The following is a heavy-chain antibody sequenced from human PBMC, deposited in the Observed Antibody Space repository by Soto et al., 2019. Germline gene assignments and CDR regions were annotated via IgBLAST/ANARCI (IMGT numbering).Heavy chain of an antibody. CDR3: SRGYPPRDQLGNLPGAF. V-gene: IGHV1-46*03. D-gene: IGHD1-1*01. Sequence: QVQLVQSGAEVMQPGASVKVSCKASGYTFTSYYIQWVRQAPGQGLEWMGIINPSGGSAHYAQKVQGRVTMTRDTSTSTVYMELSSLRSEDTAIYYCSRGYPPRDQLGNLPGAFWGQGTLVTVSS. J-gene: IGHJ4*02. CDR2: INPSGGSA. CDR1: GYTFTSYY.